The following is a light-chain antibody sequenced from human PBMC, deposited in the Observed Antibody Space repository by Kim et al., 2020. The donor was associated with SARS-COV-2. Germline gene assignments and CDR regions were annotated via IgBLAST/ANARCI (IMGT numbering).Light chain of an antibody. CDR2: AAS. V-gene: IGKV1-39*01. CDR1: QSISSY. Sequence: SASVGDRVTITCRASQSISSYLNWYQQKPGKAPKLLIYAASSLQSGVPSRFSGSGSGTDFTLTISSLQPEDFATYYCQQSYSTPPAFGGGTKVQI. J-gene: IGKJ4*01. CDR3: QQSYSTPPA.